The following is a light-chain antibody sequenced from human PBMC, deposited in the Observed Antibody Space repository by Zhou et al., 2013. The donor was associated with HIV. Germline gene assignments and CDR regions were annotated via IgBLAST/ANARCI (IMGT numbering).Light chain of an antibody. J-gene: IGKJ1*01. CDR1: ESINDW. Sequence: DIQMTQSPSTLSASVGDRVTITCRASESINDWLAWYQQRPGKAPQLLIYQASTLQSDVPSRFSGSGYGTDFTLTISSLQPEDFATYYCQQYNSYSWTFGPGTKVEIK. V-gene: IGKV1-5*01. CDR3: QQYNSYSWT. CDR2: QAS.